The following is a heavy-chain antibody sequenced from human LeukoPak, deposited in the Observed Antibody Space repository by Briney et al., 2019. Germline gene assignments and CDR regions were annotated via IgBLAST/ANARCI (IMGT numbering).Heavy chain of an antibody. J-gene: IGHJ4*02. CDR2: IIPIFGTS. CDR1: GGTFSSHA. D-gene: IGHD4-17*01. CDR3: ARGLESYGDLMDY. Sequence: ASVKVSCKTSGGTFSSHAISWVRQAPGQGLEWMGGIIPIFGTSNYAQQFRGRVTITTDESTTTAYMELSSLRSEDTAVYYCARGLESYGDLMDYWGQGTLVTVSS. V-gene: IGHV1-69*05.